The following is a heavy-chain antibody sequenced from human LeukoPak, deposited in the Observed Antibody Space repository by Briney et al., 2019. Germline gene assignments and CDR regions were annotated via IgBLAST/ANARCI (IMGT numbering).Heavy chain of an antibody. J-gene: IGHJ4*02. V-gene: IGHV4-34*01. D-gene: IGHD3-9*01. Sequence: SETLSLTCAVYGGSFSGYYWSWIRQPPGKGLEWIGEINHSGSTNYNPSLKSRVTISVDTSKNQFSLKLSSVTAADTAVYYRASGGYYDILTGHDYWGQGTLVTVSS. CDR2: INHSGST. CDR3: ASGGYYDILTGHDY. CDR1: GGSFSGYY.